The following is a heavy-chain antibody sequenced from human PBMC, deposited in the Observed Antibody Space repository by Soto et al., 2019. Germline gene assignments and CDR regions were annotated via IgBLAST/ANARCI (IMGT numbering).Heavy chain of an antibody. Sequence: ASVKVSCKASGYTFGHFYITWVRQAPGQGLEWMGAISPHNRNTNYAEKFRGRVTMTTDTSTTTAYMELRSLRSDDTAVYYCARDEGGYDFLSGYYNAHLFAQWGQGALVPVSS. CDR3: ARDEGGYDFLSGYYNAHLFAQ. CDR1: GYTFGHFY. D-gene: IGHD3-9*01. CDR2: ISPHNRNT. J-gene: IGHJ4*02. V-gene: IGHV1-18*01.